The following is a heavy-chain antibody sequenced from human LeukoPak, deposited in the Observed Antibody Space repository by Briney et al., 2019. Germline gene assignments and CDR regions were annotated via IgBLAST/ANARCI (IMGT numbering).Heavy chain of an antibody. CDR1: GGSISSYY. J-gene: IGHJ5*02. V-gene: IGHV4-59*08. CDR2: IYHSGST. CDR3: ARFIVVTGVFDP. D-gene: IGHD2-15*01. Sequence: SETLSLTCTVSGGSISSYYWSWIRQPPGKGLEWIGSIYHSGSTYYNSSLKSRVTISVDTSKNQFSLKLSSVTAADTAVYYCARFIVVTGVFDPWGQGTLVTVSS.